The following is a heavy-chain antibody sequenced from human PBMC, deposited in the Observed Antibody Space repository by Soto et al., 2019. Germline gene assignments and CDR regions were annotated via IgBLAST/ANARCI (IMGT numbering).Heavy chain of an antibody. V-gene: IGHV1-18*01. CDR3: ASMGATDLYYFDY. J-gene: IGHJ4*02. D-gene: IGHD1-26*01. CDR2: ISAYNGNT. CDR1: GYTFTSYG. Sequence: QVQLVQSGAEVKKPGASVKVSCKASGYTFTSYGISWVRQAPGQGLEWMGWISAYNGNTNYAQKLQGRVTMTTDTSTSKASSELRRLRAADTGVYYCASMGATDLYYFDYWGQGTLVTVSS.